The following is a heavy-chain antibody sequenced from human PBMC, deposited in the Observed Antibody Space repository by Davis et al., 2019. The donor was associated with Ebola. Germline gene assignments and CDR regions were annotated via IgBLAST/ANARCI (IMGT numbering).Heavy chain of an antibody. Sequence: ASVNVSCKASGYTFTGYYMHWVRQAPGQGLEWMGWINPNSGGTNYAQKFQGRVTMTRDTSTSTVYMELSSLRSEDTAVYYCARGSRGYSYGAFDYWGQGTLVTVSS. CDR2: INPNSGGT. CDR1: GYTFTGYY. CDR3: ARGSRGYSYGAFDY. J-gene: IGHJ4*02. V-gene: IGHV1-2*02. D-gene: IGHD5-18*01.